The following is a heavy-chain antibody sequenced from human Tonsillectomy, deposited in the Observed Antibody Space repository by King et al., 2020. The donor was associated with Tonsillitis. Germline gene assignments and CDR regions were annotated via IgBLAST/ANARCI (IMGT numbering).Heavy chain of an antibody. Sequence: VQLQQWGAGLLKPSETLSLTCAVYGGSFSGYYWSWIRQPPGKGLEWIGEINHSGSSNYNPSLKSRVTVSVDTSKNQFSLKLSSVTAADTAVYYCARGGGGQVSSMDFDYWGQGTLVTVSS. V-gene: IGHV4-34*01. CDR3: ARGGGGQVSSMDFDY. D-gene: IGHD2-15*01. J-gene: IGHJ4*02. CDR1: GGSFSGYY. CDR2: INHSGSS.